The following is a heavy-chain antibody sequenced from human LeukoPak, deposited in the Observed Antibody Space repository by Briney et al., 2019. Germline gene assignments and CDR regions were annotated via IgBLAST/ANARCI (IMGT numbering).Heavy chain of an antibody. J-gene: IGHJ5*02. V-gene: IGHV4-59*13. CDR2: MYYGGSP. D-gene: IGHD1-26*01. CDR1: GGSIRSFY. CDR3: VTGRYSYGWYDH. Sequence: SETLSLTCTVSGGSIRSFYWSWIRQPPGKGLEGIGHMYYGGSPNYNPSLKSRVITSLDTSKKQFSLKLNSVTTADTAVYYCVTGRYSYGWYDHWGQGILVIVSS.